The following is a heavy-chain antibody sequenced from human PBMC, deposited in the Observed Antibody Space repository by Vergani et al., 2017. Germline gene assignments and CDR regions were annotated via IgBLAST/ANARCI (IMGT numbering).Heavy chain of an antibody. CDR3: ATHSGVGRWLQTWYCDL. D-gene: IGHD5-24*01. CDR1: GYTLTELS. Sequence: QVQLVQSGAEVKKPGASVKVSCKVSGYTLTELSMHWVRQAPGKGLEWMGGFDPEDGETIYAQKFQGRVTMTEDTSTDTAYMELSSLSSEDTAVDYCATHSGVGRWLQTWYCDLWGRGTLVTVSS. CDR2: FDPEDGET. J-gene: IGHJ2*01. V-gene: IGHV1-24*01.